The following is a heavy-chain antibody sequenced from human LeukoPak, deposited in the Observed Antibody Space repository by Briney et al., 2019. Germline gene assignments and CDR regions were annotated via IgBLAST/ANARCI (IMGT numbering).Heavy chain of an antibody. CDR3: AKEYSIKWVNFDY. J-gene: IGHJ4*02. CDR1: GFTFSSYG. V-gene: IGHV3-30*18. CDR2: TSYDGSST. Sequence: PGRSLRLSCAASGFTFSSYGMHWVRQAPGKGLEWVAVTSYDGSSTYYADSVKGRFTISRDNSKNTLFLQMNSLRAEDTAVYYCAKEYSIKWVNFDYWGQGTLVTVSS. D-gene: IGHD6-13*01.